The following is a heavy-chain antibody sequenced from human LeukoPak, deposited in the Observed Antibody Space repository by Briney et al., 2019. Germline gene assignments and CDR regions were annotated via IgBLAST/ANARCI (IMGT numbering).Heavy chain of an antibody. CDR1: GFTFSSYS. CDR3: ARAPGSIAAAGAGY. V-gene: IGHV3-21*01. CDR2: ISSSSSYI. Sequence: GGSLRLSCAASGFTFSSYSMNWVRRAPGKGLEWVSSISSSSSYIYYADSVKGRFTISRDNAKNSLYLQMNSLRAEDTAVYYCARAPGSIAAAGAGYWGQGTLVTVSS. J-gene: IGHJ4*02. D-gene: IGHD6-13*01.